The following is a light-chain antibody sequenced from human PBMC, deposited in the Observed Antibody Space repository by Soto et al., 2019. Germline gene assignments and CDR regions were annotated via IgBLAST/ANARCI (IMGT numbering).Light chain of an antibody. CDR3: QQLNSYPALT. V-gene: IGKV1-9*01. Sequence: DIRLTQSPSFLSASVGGRVTITCRASQDISSYLAWYQQKPGKAPKLLIYAASTLQSGVPSRFSGSGSGTEFTLTISSLQSEDSATYYCQQLNSYPALTFGGGTKVEIK. CDR2: AAS. J-gene: IGKJ4*01. CDR1: QDISSY.